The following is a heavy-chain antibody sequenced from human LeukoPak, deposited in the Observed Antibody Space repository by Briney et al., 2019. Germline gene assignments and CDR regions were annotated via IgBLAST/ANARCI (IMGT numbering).Heavy chain of an antibody. Sequence: GGSLRLSCAASGFTFNKYAMSWVRQAPGKGLEWVANIREDGGKQNYVDSVKGRFTISRDNAKSSVYLQLNSLRADDTAIYYCAKDIPGGGDDYWGQGTLVTVSS. J-gene: IGHJ4*02. CDR1: GFTFNKYA. CDR2: IREDGGKQ. V-gene: IGHV3-7*01. D-gene: IGHD2-21*02. CDR3: AKDIPGGGDDY.